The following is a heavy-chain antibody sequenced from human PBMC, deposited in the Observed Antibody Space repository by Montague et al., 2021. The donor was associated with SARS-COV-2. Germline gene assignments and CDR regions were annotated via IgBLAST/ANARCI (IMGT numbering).Heavy chain of an antibody. V-gene: IGHV4-59*01. D-gene: IGHD2-21*02. J-gene: IGHJ6*02. Sequence: SETLSLTCTVPGGFISSSYWSWIRQPPGKGLEWIGYIYHSGDTNYNPSLKSRVTISMDTSMNPFSLSLSSMTAADTAVYFCARDLLPPRTAIKTNFFGLDVWGQGTTVIVSS. CDR2: IYHSGDT. CDR3: ARDLLPPRTAIKTNFFGLDV. CDR1: GGFISSSY.